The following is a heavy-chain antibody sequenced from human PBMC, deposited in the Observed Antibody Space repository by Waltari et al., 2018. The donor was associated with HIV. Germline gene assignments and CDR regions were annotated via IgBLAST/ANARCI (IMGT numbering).Heavy chain of an antibody. V-gene: IGHV4-34*01. CDR1: GGSFSGYY. D-gene: IGHD3-10*01. CDR3: ARARSRVLKERSFDL. CDR2: INHSGST. J-gene: IGHJ2*01. Sequence: QVQLQQWGAGLLKPSETLSLTCAVYGGSFSGYYWNWIRQSPGKRLEWIGEINHSGSTKYNPSLKSRVTISVDTSKNQFSLKLSSLTAADTAVYYCARARSRVLKERSFDLWGRATLVTVSS.